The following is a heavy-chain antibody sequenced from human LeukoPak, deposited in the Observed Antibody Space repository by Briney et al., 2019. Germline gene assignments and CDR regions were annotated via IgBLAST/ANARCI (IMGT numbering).Heavy chain of an antibody. Sequence: SETLSLTCTVSGGSISSYYWSWIRQPAGKGLEWIGRIYTSGSTNYNPSLKSRVTMSVDTSKNQFSLKLSSVTAADTAVYYCARDRAYCGGDCSYYWYFDLWGRGTLVTVSP. D-gene: IGHD2-21*02. J-gene: IGHJ2*01. CDR1: GGSISSYY. CDR2: IYTSGST. CDR3: ARDRAYCGGDCSYYWYFDL. V-gene: IGHV4-4*07.